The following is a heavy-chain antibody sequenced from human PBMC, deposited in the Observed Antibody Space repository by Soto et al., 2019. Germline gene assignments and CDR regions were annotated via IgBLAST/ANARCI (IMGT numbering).Heavy chain of an antibody. D-gene: IGHD3-3*01. Sequence: QVQLVESGGGVVQPGRSLRLSCAASGFTFSSYAMHWVRQAPGKGLEWVAVISYDGSNKYYADSVKGRFTIYRDNSKNTLYLQMNSLRAEDTAVYYCAREIERLLGCWGQGTLVTVSS. J-gene: IGHJ4*02. CDR1: GFTFSSYA. CDR2: ISYDGSNK. V-gene: IGHV3-30-3*01. CDR3: AREIERLLGC.